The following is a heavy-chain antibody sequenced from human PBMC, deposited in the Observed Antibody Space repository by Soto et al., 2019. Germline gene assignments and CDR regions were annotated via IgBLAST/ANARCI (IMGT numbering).Heavy chain of an antibody. J-gene: IGHJ6*02. Sequence: GGSLRLCCAASGFTFSSYGMRGVRQAPGKGLEWVSAISGSGGSTYYADSVKGRVTISRDNSKNTLYLQMNSLRAADTAVYYCAKDDSIAAAGLYYYYGMDVWGQGTTVTVSS. D-gene: IGHD6-13*01. CDR2: ISGSGGST. CDR3: AKDDSIAAAGLYYYYGMDV. CDR1: GFTFSSYG. V-gene: IGHV3-23*01.